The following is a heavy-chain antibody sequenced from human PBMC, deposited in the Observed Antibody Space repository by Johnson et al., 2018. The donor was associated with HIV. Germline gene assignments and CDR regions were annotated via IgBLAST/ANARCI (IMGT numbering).Heavy chain of an antibody. J-gene: IGHJ3*02. V-gene: IGHV3-30*02. CDR1: GFTFSNYG. CDR2: IRHDGNNK. CDR3: ASQYSGSYNGWKLFDI. Sequence: QVQLVESGGGVVQPGGSRRLSCAAFGFTFSNYGMHWVRLAPGKGLEWVAFIRHDGNNKYYADSVKGRFTISRDNSKNTLYLQMNSLRAEDTAVYYCASQYSGSYNGWKLFDIWGPGTMVTVSS. D-gene: IGHD1-26*01.